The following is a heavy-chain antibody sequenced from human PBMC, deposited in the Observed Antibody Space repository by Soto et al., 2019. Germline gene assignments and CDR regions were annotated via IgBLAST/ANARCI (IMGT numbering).Heavy chain of an antibody. CDR3: ARQLSLEPPGGYYYYYYMDV. Sequence: PSETLSLTCTVSGGSISSYYWSWIRQPPGKGLEWIGYIYYSGSTNYNPSLKSRVTISVDTSKNQFSLKPSSVTAADTAVYYCARQLSLEPPGGYYYYYYMDVWGKGTTVTVSS. CDR2: IYYSGST. D-gene: IGHD1-1*01. V-gene: IGHV4-59*01. CDR1: GGSISSYY. J-gene: IGHJ6*03.